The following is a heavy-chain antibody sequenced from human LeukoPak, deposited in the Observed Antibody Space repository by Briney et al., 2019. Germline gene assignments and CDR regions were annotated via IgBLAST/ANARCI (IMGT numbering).Heavy chain of an antibody. CDR3: ATLPMVRGVIRDFDY. CDR2: ISSSSAI. J-gene: IGHJ4*02. CDR1: GFTFSSYS. D-gene: IGHD3-10*01. V-gene: IGHV3-48*01. Sequence: GGSLRLSCAASGFTFSSYSMNWVRQAPGMGLEWVSYISSSSAIYYVDSVKGRFTISRDNAKNSLYLQMNSLRAEDTAVYYCATLPMVRGVIRDFDYWGQGTLVTVSS.